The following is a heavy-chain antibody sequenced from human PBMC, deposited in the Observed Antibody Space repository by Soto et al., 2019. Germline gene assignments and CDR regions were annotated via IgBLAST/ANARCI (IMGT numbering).Heavy chain of an antibody. CDR3: TRAHYTMTTRWYFDY. CDR2: IKQDGSEK. CDR1: GFTFSDYW. V-gene: IGHV3-7*01. Sequence: GGSLRLSCAASGFTFSDYWMTWVRQAPGKGLEWVANIKQDGSEKYYVDSVKGRFTISKDNAKNSLYLQMNSLRAEDTAVYYCTRAHYTMTTRWYFDYWGQGTLVTVSS. D-gene: IGHD3-3*01. J-gene: IGHJ4*02.